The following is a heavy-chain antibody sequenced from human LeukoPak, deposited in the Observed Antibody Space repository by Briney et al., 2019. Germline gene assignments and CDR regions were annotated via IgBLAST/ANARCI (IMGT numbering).Heavy chain of an antibody. D-gene: IGHD4-23*01. CDR2: IHSSGNT. CDR1: GFSISTYY. Sequence: PSETLSLTCTVSGFSISTYYWSWFRQPAGKGLEWIGRIHSSGNTNYNPSLQGRVSLSIDTSQNQFSLRLTSLTAADTAVYFCARDVGKAYWGQGLLAIVSS. V-gene: IGHV4-4*07. J-gene: IGHJ4*02. CDR3: ARDVGKAY.